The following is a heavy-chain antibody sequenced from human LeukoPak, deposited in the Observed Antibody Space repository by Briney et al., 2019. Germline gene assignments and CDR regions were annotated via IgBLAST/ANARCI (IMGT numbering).Heavy chain of an antibody. CDR2: ISGSGGST. J-gene: IGHJ4*02. V-gene: IGHV3-23*01. CDR3: AKRGTLTYYDILTGLKARDY. CDR1: GFTFSSYG. Sequence: PGGSLRLSCAASGFTFSSYGMSWVRQAPGKGLEWVSAISGSGGSTYYADSVKGRFTISRDNSKNTLYLQMNSLRAEDTAVYYCAKRGTLTYYDILTGLKARDYWGQGTLVTVSS. D-gene: IGHD3-9*01.